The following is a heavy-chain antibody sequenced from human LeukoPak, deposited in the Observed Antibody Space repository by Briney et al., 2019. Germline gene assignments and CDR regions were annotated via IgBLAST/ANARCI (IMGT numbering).Heavy chain of an antibody. D-gene: IGHD3-10*01. CDR2: MNPNSGNT. V-gene: IGHV1-8*01. CDR1: GYTFTSYD. Sequence: ASVKVSCKASGYTFTSYDINWVRQATGQGLEWMGWMNPNSGNTGYAQKFQGRVTMTRNTSISTAYMELSSLRSEDTAVYYCARRGMIRGVMGYWGQGTLVTVSS. CDR3: ARRGMIRGVMGY. J-gene: IGHJ4*02.